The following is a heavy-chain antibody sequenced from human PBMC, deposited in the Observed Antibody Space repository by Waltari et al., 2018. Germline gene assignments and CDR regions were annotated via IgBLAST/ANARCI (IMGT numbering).Heavy chain of an antibody. V-gene: IGHV4-30-4*08. CDR3: ARARCDFWSGYFNWFDP. J-gene: IGHJ5*02. CDR1: GGSISSGDYY. CDR2: IHYSGST. D-gene: IGHD3-3*01. Sequence: QVQLQESGPGLVKPSETLSLTCTVSGGSISSGDYYWSWIRQPPGKGLEWIGYIHYSGSTYYNPSLKSRVTRSVDTSKNQFSLKLSSVTAADTAVYYCARARCDFWSGYFNWFDPWGQGTLVTVSS.